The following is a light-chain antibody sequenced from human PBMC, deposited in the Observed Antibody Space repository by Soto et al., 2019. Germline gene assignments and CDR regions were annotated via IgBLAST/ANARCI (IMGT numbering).Light chain of an antibody. Sequence: EIVLTQSPATLSVSPGERATLSCRASQSVSSNLAWYQQKPGQAPRLLIYGASTRATGIAARFSGSGSGTEFTLTISSLQPDDFATYYCQQYNSYSWTFGQGTKVDIK. V-gene: IGKV3-15*01. CDR1: QSVSSN. J-gene: IGKJ1*01. CDR2: GAS. CDR3: QQYNSYSWT.